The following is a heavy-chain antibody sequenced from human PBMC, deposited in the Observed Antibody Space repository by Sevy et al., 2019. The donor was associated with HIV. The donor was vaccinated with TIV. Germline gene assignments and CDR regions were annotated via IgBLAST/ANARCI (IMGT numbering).Heavy chain of an antibody. CDR2: IKSKADGGTI. CDR1: GFTFTYAW. V-gene: IGHV3-15*01. Sequence: GGSLRLSCAASGFTFTYAWMSWVRQAPGNGLEWVGRIKSKADGGTIDYAAPVKGRFTISRDDSKNTVYLQMNSLKTEDTAVYYCSTDPIIVLLVTDGMDVWGQGTTVTVSS. J-gene: IGHJ6*02. CDR3: STDPIIVLLVTDGMDV. D-gene: IGHD2-8*02.